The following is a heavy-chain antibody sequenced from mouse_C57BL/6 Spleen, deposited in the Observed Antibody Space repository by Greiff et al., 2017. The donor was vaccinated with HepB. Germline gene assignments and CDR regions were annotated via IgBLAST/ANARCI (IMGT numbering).Heavy chain of an antibody. Sequence: EVKLVESEGGLVQPGSSMKLSCTASGFTFSDYYMAWVRQVPEKGLEWVANINYDGSSTYYLDSLKSRFIISRDNAKNILYLQMSSLKSEDTATYYCARAPLYYSNYYFDYWGQGTTLTVSS. J-gene: IGHJ2*01. CDR2: INYDGSST. V-gene: IGHV5-16*01. CDR1: GFTFSDYY. D-gene: IGHD2-5*01. CDR3: ARAPLYYSNYYFDY.